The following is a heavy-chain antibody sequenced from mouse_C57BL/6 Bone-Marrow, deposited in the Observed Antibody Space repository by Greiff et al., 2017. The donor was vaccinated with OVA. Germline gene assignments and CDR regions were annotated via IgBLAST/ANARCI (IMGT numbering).Heavy chain of an antibody. J-gene: IGHJ2*01. CDR3: TTGNWDDY. Sequence: EVQLQQSGAELVRPGASVKLSCTASGFNIKDDYMHWVKQRPEQGLEWIGWIDPENGDTEYASKFQAKATITANTSSNTAYLQLSSLTSEDTAVYYCTTGNWDDYWGQGTTLTVSS. CDR2: IDPENGDT. V-gene: IGHV14-4*01. D-gene: IGHD4-1*01. CDR1: GFNIKDDY.